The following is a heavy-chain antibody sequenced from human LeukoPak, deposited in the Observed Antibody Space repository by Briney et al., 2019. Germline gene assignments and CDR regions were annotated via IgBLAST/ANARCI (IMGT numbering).Heavy chain of an antibody. D-gene: IGHD4/OR15-4a*01. CDR2: INPSGGST. J-gene: IGHJ4*02. V-gene: IGHV1-46*01. CDR1: GYTFTSYG. Sequence: GASVKVSCKASGYTFTSYGISWVRQAPGQGLEWMGIINPSGGSTSYAQKFQGRVTMTRDTATSTVYMELSSLRSEDTAVYYCATGARGSFDYWGQGTLVTVSS. CDR3: ATGARGSFDY.